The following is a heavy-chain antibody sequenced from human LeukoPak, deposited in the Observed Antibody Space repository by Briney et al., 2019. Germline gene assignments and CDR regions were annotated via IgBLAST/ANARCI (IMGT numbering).Heavy chain of an antibody. CDR3: AKDGDIVGASGFDY. Sequence: GRSLRLSCAASGFTFSSYGMHWVRQAPGKGLEWVAAIWYDGSNKYYADSVKGRFTISRDNSKNTLYLQMNSLRAEDTAVYYCAKDGDIVGASGFDYWGQGTLVTVSS. V-gene: IGHV3-33*06. J-gene: IGHJ4*02. D-gene: IGHD1-26*01. CDR1: GFTFSSYG. CDR2: IWYDGSNK.